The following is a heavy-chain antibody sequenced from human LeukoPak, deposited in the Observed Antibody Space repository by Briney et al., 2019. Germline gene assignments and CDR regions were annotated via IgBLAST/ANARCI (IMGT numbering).Heavy chain of an antibody. CDR1: GYTFTSYY. D-gene: IGHD6-13*01. J-gene: IGHJ5*02. CDR3: ARDQEQQLVRNNWFDP. V-gene: IGHV1-18*01. Sequence: ASVKVSCKASGYTFTSYYMHCVRQAPGQGLEWMGWISAYNGNTNYAQKLQGRVTMTTDTSTSTAYMELRSLRSDDTAVYYCARDQEQQLVRNNWFDPWGQGTLVTVSS. CDR2: ISAYNGNT.